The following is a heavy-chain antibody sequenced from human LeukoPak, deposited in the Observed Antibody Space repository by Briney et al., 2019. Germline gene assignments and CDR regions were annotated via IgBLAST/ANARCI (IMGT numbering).Heavy chain of an antibody. D-gene: IGHD5-12*01. CDR2: ISGSGGST. V-gene: IGHV3-23*01. CDR3: AATSGYDKGFDY. Sequence: GGSLRLSCAASGFTFSSYAMSWVRQAPGKGLESVSAISGSGGSTYYADSVKGRFTISRDNSKNTLYLQMNSLRAEDTAVYYCAATSGYDKGFDYWGQGTLVTVSS. CDR1: GFTFSSYA. J-gene: IGHJ4*02.